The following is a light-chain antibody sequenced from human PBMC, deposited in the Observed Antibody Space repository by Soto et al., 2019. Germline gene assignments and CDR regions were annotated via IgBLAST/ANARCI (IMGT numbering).Light chain of an antibody. CDR3: QQYGNLPFT. CDR1: QGISNS. V-gene: IGKV1-33*01. CDR2: DAS. Sequence: DIQMTQSPSSLSASVGDRVTITCQASQGISNSLNWYQVKLGKAPKLLIYDASNLETGVPSRLSGSGSGTDFTFTNSSLQPEDVGTYYCQQYGNLPFTFGPGTKVAIK. J-gene: IGKJ3*01.